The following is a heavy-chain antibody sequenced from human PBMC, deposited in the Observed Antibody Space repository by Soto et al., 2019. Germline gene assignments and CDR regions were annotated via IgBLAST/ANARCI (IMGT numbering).Heavy chain of an antibody. V-gene: IGHV3-30-3*01. CDR1: GFTFNAYA. CDR2: ISMDGNDK. Sequence: QEQLVESGGGVVQPRRSLRLSCAASGFTFNAYAMYWVRRAPGRGLEWVALISMDGNDKYFADSVKGRFTISRDNSKHTLYLQMNSLRPEDTAMYYCAKGGFYYGIDVWGQGTTVTVSS. D-gene: IGHD3-16*01. CDR3: AKGGFYYGIDV. J-gene: IGHJ6*02.